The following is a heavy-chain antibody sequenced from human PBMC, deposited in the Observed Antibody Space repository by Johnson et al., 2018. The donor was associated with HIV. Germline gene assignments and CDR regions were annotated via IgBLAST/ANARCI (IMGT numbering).Heavy chain of an antibody. CDR1: GFKLDDYG. CDR3: ARVGGINECGDPGDAFDI. D-gene: IGHD4-17*01. J-gene: IGHJ3*02. V-gene: IGHV3-20*04. CDR2: INWNGGST. Sequence: VQLVESGGGVVRPGGSLRLSCAASGFKLDDYGMSWVRQVPGKGLEWVPGINWNGGSTGYADSAKGRFTISRDNAKNSLYLQMNRLRVEDTALYYCARVGGINECGDPGDAFDIWGQGTMVTVSS.